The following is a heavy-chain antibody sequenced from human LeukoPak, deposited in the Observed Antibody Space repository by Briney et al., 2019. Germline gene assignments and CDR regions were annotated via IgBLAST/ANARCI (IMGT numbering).Heavy chain of an antibody. J-gene: IGHJ4*02. D-gene: IGHD5-18*01. Sequence: SETLSLTCAVYGGSFSGYYWSWIRQPPGKGLEWIWEINHSGSTNYNPSLKSRVTISVDTSKNQFSLKLSSVTAADTAVYYCARLWRSYGTLDYWGQGTLVTVSS. CDR1: GGSFSGYY. CDR2: INHSGST. V-gene: IGHV4-34*01. CDR3: ARLWRSYGTLDY.